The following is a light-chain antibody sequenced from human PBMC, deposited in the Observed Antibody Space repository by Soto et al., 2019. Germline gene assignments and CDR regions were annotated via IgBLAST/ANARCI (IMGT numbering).Light chain of an antibody. CDR2: GAS. CDR3: QQYGSSPWT. Sequence: EIVLTPSPLTLSFSRGETSTISSTASQSVSSSYLAWYQQKPGQAPRLLIYGASSRATGIPDRFSGSGSGTDFTLTISRLEPEDFAVYYCQQYGSSPWTFGQGTEVDIK. V-gene: IGKV3-20*01. CDR1: QSVSSSY. J-gene: IGKJ1*01.